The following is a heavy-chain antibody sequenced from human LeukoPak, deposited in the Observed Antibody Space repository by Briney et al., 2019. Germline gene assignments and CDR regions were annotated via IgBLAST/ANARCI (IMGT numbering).Heavy chain of an antibody. D-gene: IGHD3-22*01. J-gene: IGHJ4*02. CDR1: GYSISSGYY. CDR2: IYHSGST. V-gene: IGHV4-38-2*01. CDR3: ARLTDDSSYY. Sequence: SETLSLTCAVSGYSISSGYYWGWIRQPPGKGLEWIGSIYHSGSTYYNPSLKSRVTISVDTSKNQFSLKLSSVTAADTAVYYCARLTDDSSYYWGQGTLVTVS.